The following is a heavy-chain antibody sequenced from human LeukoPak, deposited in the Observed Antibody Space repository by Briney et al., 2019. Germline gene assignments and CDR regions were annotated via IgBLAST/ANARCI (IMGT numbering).Heavy chain of an antibody. CDR2: ISAYNGNT. D-gene: IGHD6-19*01. CDR3: ARDPALGYTSGWYNWFDP. CDR1: GYTSTSYG. V-gene: IGHV1-18*01. J-gene: IGHJ5*02. Sequence: ASVKVSCKASGYTSTSYGISWVRQAPGQGLEWMGWISAYNGNTNYAQKLQGRVTMTTDTSTSTAYMELRSLRSDDTAVYYCARDPALGYTSGWYNWFDPWGQGTLVTVSS.